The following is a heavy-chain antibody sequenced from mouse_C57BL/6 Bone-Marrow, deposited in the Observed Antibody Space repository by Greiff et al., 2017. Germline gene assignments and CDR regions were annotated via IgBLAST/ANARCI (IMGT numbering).Heavy chain of an antibody. CDR1: GYTFTSYW. J-gene: IGHJ4*01. D-gene: IGHD1-1*01. CDR3: ARYSVYYVSSSYAMDY. CDR2: IYPSDSET. Sequence: QVQLQQPGAELVRPGSSVKLSCKASGYTFTSYWMDWVKQRPGQGLEWIGNIYPSDSETHSNQKFKDKATLTVDKSSSTAYMQLSSLTSEDSAVYYCARYSVYYVSSSYAMDYWGQGTSVTVSS. V-gene: IGHV1-61*01.